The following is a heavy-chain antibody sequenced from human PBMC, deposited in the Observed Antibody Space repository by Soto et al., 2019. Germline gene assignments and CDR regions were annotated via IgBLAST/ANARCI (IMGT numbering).Heavy chain of an antibody. Sequence: GSLSLSCAASGFTFNSYVMTWVRQAPGEGLEWVSSISRSGRGSAYYADSVKGRFTISRDNSENTLFLQMNNLRDEDTALYYCARGRYLDSSDYWVANLPFDHWGLGTLVTVSS. CDR3: ARGRYLDSSDYWVANLPFDH. CDR1: GFTFNSYV. D-gene: IGHD3-22*01. V-gene: IGHV3-23*01. J-gene: IGHJ4*02. CDR2: ISRSGRGSA.